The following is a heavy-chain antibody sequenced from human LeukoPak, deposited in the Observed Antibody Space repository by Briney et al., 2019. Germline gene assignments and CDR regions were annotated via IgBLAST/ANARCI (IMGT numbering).Heavy chain of an antibody. CDR3: ARVTYYYGSGSYSPLPMGY. CDR1: GGTFSSYA. V-gene: IGHV1-2*02. J-gene: IGHJ4*02. D-gene: IGHD3-10*01. CDR2: INPNSGGT. Sequence: GASVKVSCKASGGTFSSYAISWVRQAPGQGLEWMGWINPNSGGTNYAQKFQGRVTMTRDTSISTAYMELSRLRSDDTAVYYCARVTYYYGSGSYSPLPMGYWGQGTLVTVSS.